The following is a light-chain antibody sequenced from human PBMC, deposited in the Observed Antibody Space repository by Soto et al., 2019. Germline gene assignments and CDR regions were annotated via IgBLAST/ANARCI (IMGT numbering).Light chain of an antibody. CDR1: QSVSSNY. CDR2: GAS. Sequence: ENVLTQSPGTLSSSPGERVTLSCRASQSVSSNYLAWYQQKPGQAPRLLIYGASVRATGIPDRFSGSGSGTDFTLTISRLEPEDFAVYYCQQYGSSPYTFGQETKLEIK. V-gene: IGKV3-20*01. CDR3: QQYGSSPYT. J-gene: IGKJ2*01.